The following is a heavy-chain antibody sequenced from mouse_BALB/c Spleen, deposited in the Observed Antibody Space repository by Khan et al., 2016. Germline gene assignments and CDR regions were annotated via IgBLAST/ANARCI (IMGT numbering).Heavy chain of an antibody. J-gene: IGHJ4*01. CDR2: ISYSGGT. Sequence: EVQLQESGPSLVKPSQTLSLTCSVTGYSITSGYWNWIRKFPGNKLEYMGYISYSGGTYNNPSLKSRISITRATSKNQYYLQLNPVTTEDTGTYFCARYGGSSYVKGMDYWGQGLSVTVSS. V-gene: IGHV3-8*02. CDR1: GYSITSGY. CDR3: ARYGGSSYVKGMDY. D-gene: IGHD1-1*01.